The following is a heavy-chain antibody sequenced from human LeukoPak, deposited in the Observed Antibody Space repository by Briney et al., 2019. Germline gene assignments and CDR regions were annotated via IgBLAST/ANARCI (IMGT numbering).Heavy chain of an antibody. D-gene: IGHD2/OR15-2a*01. Sequence: GESLKISCKASGYSFASYWIGWVRQMSGKGLEWTAIIHPNDGSSIYSPSFEGQVTISADKSINTAYLEWSTLKAPDTAIYYCARHNNWAFDYWDRGTLLTVSS. J-gene: IGHJ4*02. CDR3: ARHNNWAFDY. CDR1: GYSFASYW. CDR2: IHPNDGSS. V-gene: IGHV5-51*01.